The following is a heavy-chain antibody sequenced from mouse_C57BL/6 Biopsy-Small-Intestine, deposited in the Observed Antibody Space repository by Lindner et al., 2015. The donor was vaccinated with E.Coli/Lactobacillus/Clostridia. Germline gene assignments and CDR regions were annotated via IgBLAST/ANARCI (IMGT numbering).Heavy chain of an antibody. J-gene: IGHJ2*01. CDR2: IYPGGGYT. CDR3: ARSDYDYFDY. Sequence: VQLQESGAELVRPGTSVKMSCKASGYTFTNYWIGWAKQRPGHGLEWIGDIYPGGGYTNYNEKFKGKVTLTADKSSSTAYMQFSSLTSEDSAIYYCARSDYDYFDYWGQGTAPTVSS. V-gene: IGHV1-63*01. CDR1: GYTFTNYW. D-gene: IGHD2-4*01.